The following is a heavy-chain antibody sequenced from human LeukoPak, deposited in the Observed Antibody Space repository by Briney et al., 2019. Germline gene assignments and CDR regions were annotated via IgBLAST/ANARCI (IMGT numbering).Heavy chain of an antibody. CDR3: ARIVTMRFYFDY. Sequence: GGSLRLSCAASGFTVSSNYMSWVRQAPGKGLEWVSVIYSGGSTYYADSVKGRFTISRDNSKNTLYLQMNSLRAEDTAVYYCARIVTMRFYFDYWGQGTLVTVSS. CDR1: GFTVSSNY. D-gene: IGHD4/OR15-4a*01. V-gene: IGHV3-53*01. J-gene: IGHJ4*02. CDR2: IYSGGST.